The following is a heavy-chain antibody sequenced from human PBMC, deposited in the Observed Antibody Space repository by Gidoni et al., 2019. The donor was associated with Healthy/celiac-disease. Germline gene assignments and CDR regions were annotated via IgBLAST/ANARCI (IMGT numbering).Heavy chain of an antibody. V-gene: IGHV3-30*18. CDR3: AKDARRSITGNSDY. D-gene: IGHD1-20*01. CDR1: GFTFSSYG. CDR2: ISYDGSNK. Sequence: QVQLVESGGGVVQPGRSLRLSCAASGFTFSSYGMHWVRQAPGKGLEWVAVISYDGSNKYYADSVKGRFTISRDNSKNTLYLQMNSLRAEDTAVYYCAKDARRSITGNSDYWGQGTLVTVSS. J-gene: IGHJ4*02.